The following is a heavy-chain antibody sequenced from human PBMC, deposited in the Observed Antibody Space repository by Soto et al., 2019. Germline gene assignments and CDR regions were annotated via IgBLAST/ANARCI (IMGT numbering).Heavy chain of an antibody. D-gene: IGHD3-3*01. Sequence: ASVKVSCKASGYTFTSYGISWVRQAPGQGLEWMGWISAYNGNTNYAQKLQGRVTMTTDTSTSTAYMELRSLRSDDTAVYYCARDQGVXYDFWSGNNYYYYGMDVWGQGTTVTVSS. CDR3: ARDQGVXYDFWSGNNYYYYGMDV. V-gene: IGHV1-18*01. CDR2: ISAYNGNT. J-gene: IGHJ6*02. CDR1: GYTFTSYG.